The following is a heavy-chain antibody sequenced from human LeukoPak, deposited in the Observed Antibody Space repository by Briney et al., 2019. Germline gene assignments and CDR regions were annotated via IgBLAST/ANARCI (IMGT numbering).Heavy chain of an antibody. CDR2: IYYSGST. V-gene: IGHV4-31*03. J-gene: IGHJ4*02. CDR3: AREAGYSSGWYQV. D-gene: IGHD6-19*01. Sequence: SQTLSLTCTVSGGSISSGGYYWSWIRQHPGKGLEWIRYIYYSGSTYYNPSLKGRVTISVDTSKNQFSLKLSSVTAADTAVYYCAREAGYSSGWYQVWGQGTLVTVSS. CDR1: GGSISSGGYY.